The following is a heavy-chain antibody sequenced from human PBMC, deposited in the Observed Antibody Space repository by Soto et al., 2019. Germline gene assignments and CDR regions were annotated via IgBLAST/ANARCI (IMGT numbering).Heavy chain of an antibody. CDR1: GFTFSRYN. J-gene: IGHJ3*01. CDR3: ARESATGPVVDF. Sequence: EVQLVESGGGLVKPGGSLRISCAASGFTFSRYNMNWVRQAPGKGLEWVSSVGTGSSYKYYADSVKGRFTVYRDNAKNSLYLQMNTLRADDTAVYYCARESATGPVVDFWGQGTMVPVSS. V-gene: IGHV3-21*01. CDR2: VGTGSSYK.